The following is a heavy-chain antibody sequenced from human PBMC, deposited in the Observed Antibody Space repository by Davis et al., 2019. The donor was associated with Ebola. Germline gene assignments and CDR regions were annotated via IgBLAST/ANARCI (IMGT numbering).Heavy chain of an antibody. J-gene: IGHJ3*02. V-gene: IGHV3-43*02. CDR1: GFTFDDYA. CDR3: ARAHEVQGDLFAFDI. CDR2: ISGDGGST. Sequence: GGSLRLSCAASGFTFDDYAMHWVRQAPGKGLEWVSLISGDGGSTYYADSVKGRFTISRDNAKNSLYLQMNSLRDEDTAVYYCARAHEVQGDLFAFDIWGQGTMVTVSS. D-gene: IGHD3-10*01.